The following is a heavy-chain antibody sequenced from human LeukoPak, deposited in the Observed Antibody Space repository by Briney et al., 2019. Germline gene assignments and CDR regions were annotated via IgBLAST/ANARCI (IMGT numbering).Heavy chain of an antibody. D-gene: IGHD1-1*01. J-gene: IGHJ5*01. CDR2: IYSGGGT. CDR1: GFTVSNTY. V-gene: IGHV3-53*01. Sequence: GGSLRLSCAASGFTVSNTYMSWVRQAPGKGLEWVSLIYSGGGTYSAGSVKGRFTISRDISKDTLFLQMNSLRADDTALYYCARDLGVLRSGEQHPDNWLDSWGQGTLVTVSS. CDR3: ARDLGVLRSGEQHPDNWLDS.